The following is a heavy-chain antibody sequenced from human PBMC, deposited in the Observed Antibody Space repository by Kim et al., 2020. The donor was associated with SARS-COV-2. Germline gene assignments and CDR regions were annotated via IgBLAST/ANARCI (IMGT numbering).Heavy chain of an antibody. CDR2: INPSGGST. V-gene: IGHV1-46*01. Sequence: ASVKVSCKASGYTFTSYYMHWVRQAPGQGLEWMGIINPSGGSTSYAQKFQGRVTMTRDTSTSTVYMELSSLRSEDTAVYYCARENEDTQFIVAAAGSASFDYWGQGTLVTVSS. D-gene: IGHD6-13*01. CDR1: GYTFTSYY. J-gene: IGHJ4*02. CDR3: ARENEDTQFIVAAAGSASFDY.